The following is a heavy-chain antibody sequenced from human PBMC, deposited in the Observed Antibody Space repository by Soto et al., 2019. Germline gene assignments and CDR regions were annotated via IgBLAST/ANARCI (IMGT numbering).Heavy chain of an antibody. CDR2: IYYSGST. V-gene: IGHV4-59*08. CDR3: ARFDSSKAFDI. D-gene: IGHD3-9*01. Sequence: PSETLSLTFTVSGGSISSYYWSWIRQPPGKGLEWIGYIYYSGSTNYNPSLKSRVTISVDTSKNQFSLKLSSVTAADTAVYYCARFDSSKAFDIWGQGTMVTVSS. CDR1: GGSISSYY. J-gene: IGHJ3*02.